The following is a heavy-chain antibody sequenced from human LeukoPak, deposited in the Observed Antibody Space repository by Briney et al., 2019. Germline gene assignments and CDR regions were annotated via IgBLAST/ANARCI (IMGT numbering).Heavy chain of an antibody. V-gene: IGHV1-69*05. D-gene: IGHD4-17*01. Sequence: SVKVSCKASGGTFSSYAISWVRQAPGQGLEWMGRIIPIIGTADYAQKFQGRVTITTDESTSTAYMELSSLRSEDTAVYYCATSRTSYGVSFDYWGQGTLVTVSS. J-gene: IGHJ4*02. CDR3: ATSRTSYGVSFDY. CDR1: GGTFSSYA. CDR2: IIPIIGTA.